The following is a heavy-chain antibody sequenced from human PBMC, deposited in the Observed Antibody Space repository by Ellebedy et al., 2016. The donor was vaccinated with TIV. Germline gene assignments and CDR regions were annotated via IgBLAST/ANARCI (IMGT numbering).Heavy chain of an antibody. CDR2: ISYDGSNK. D-gene: IGHD5/OR15-5a*01. Sequence: PGGSLRLSCAASGFTFSNYGMHWVRQAPGKGLDWVALISYDGSNKYFADSVQGRFTISRDNSQNTLHLLMNSLRGDDTAIYYCARALNQVDTVSTAPLDCWGQGTLVTVSS. V-gene: IGHV3-30*03. CDR1: GFTFSNYG. CDR3: ARALNQVDTVSTAPLDC. J-gene: IGHJ4*02.